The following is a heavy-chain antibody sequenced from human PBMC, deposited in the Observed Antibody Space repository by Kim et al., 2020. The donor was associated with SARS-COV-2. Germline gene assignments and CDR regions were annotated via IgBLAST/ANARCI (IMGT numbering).Heavy chain of an antibody. CDR2: ISSDGSTT. V-gene: IGHV3-74*01. Sequence: GGSLRLSCAVSRFTFNNYWINWVRHAPGKGLVWVSRISSDGSTTNYADSVKGRFTMSRDNAENTLYLQMNSLRAEDTAVYYCASWFFRDGFDVWGQGPMVTVSS. D-gene: IGHD3-10*01. CDR3: ASWFFRDGFDV. CDR1: RFTFNNYW. J-gene: IGHJ6*02.